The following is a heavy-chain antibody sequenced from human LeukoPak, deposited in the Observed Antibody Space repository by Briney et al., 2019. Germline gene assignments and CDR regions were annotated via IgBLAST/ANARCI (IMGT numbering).Heavy chain of an antibody. J-gene: IGHJ3*02. V-gene: IGHV3-66*02. D-gene: IGHD6-19*01. CDR1: GFTFSSHY. CDR2: IHSGGST. CDR3: ASLAGDI. Sequence: GGSLRLSCAASGFTFSSHYMSWVRLAPGKGLEGVSVIHSGGSTYHADSVKGRFTISRDSSKNTVYLQMNSMKVEDTAVYYCASLAGDIWGQGTMVTVSS.